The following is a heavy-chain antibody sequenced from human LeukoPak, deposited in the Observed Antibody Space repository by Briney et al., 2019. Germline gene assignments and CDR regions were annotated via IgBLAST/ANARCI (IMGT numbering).Heavy chain of an antibody. CDR3: VRQYRVAAPADY. CDR2: INSDGSST. CDR1: GFTFSNYW. V-gene: IGHV3-74*01. J-gene: IGHJ4*02. Sequence: GGSLRLSCEASGFTFSNYWMHWVRQAPGKGLVWLSRINSDGSSTSYADSVKGRFTISRDNAKNTLYVQMNSLRDEDTAVYYCVRQYRVAAPADYWGQGTLVTVSS. D-gene: IGHD6-13*01.